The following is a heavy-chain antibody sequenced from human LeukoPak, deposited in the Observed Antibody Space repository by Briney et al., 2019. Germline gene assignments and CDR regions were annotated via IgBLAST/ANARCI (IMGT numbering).Heavy chain of an antibody. CDR1: GYTFTRYG. CDR2: ISAYNGYT. D-gene: IGHD3-10*01. CDR3: ARGQANRLLWVGQLLSNINPLDY. Sequence: ASVKVSCKASGYTFTRYGINWVRQVPGQGLEWMRWISAYNGYTNYTQKLRGRVTMTTDTSTSTVYMELRSLRSDDTAIYYCARGQANRLLWVGQLLSNINPLDYWGQGTLVIVSS. V-gene: IGHV1-18*01. J-gene: IGHJ4*02.